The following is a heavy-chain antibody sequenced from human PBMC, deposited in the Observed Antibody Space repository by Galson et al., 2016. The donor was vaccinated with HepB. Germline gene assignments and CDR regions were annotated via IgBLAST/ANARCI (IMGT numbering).Heavy chain of an antibody. D-gene: IGHD2-2*01. CDR3: ARDHLKYQVPGCLGP. CDR2: ISTGGSTT. Sequence: SLRLSCAASGFTFSSYSMSWVRQAPGKGLEWVSSISTGGSTTYYADSVKGRFTISRDNSNNTLFVEMNSLRAEDTAIYYCARDHLKYQVPGCLGPWGQGTLVTVSS. V-gene: IGHV3-23*01. CDR1: GFTFSSYS. J-gene: IGHJ5*02.